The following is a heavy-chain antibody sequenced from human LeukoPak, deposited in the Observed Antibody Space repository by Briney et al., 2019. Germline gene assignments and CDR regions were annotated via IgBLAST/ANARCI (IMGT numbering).Heavy chain of an antibody. CDR3: ARGGAGDSTFDY. CDR2: ISGSGGST. V-gene: IGHV3-23*01. D-gene: IGHD1-26*01. CDR1: GFTFSSYA. J-gene: IGHJ4*02. Sequence: PGGSLRLSCAASGFTFSSYAMSWVRQAPGKGLEWVSAISGSGGSTYYADSVKGRFTISRDNSKNTLYLQMNSLRAEDTAVYYCARGGAGDSTFDYWGQGTLVTVSS.